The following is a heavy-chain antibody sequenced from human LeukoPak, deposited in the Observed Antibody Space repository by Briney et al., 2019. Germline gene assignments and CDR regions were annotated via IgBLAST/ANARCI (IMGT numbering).Heavy chain of an antibody. CDR3: ARVPRGPRFGELLGIDY. D-gene: IGHD3-10*01. Sequence: PSETLSLTCTVSGGSISSYYWSWIRQPPGKGLEWIGYIYYSGSTNYNPSLKSRVTISVDTSKNQFSLKLSSVTAADTAVYYCARVPRGPRFGELLGIDYWGQGTLVTVSS. V-gene: IGHV4-59*01. J-gene: IGHJ4*02. CDR1: GGSISSYY. CDR2: IYYSGST.